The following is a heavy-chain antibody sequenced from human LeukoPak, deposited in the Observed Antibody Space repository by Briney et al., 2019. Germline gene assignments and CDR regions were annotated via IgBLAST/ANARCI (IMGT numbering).Heavy chain of an antibody. V-gene: IGHV5-51*01. CDR1: GYSFTSYW. CDR2: IYPGDSDT. Sequence: GESLKISCKGSGYSFTSYWIGWVRQMPGKGLECMGIIYPGDSDTRYSPSFQGQVTISADKSISTAYLQWSSLKASDTAMYYRARQPYYSGYDYDYWGQGTLVTVSS. CDR3: ARQPYYSGYDYDY. J-gene: IGHJ4*02. D-gene: IGHD5-12*01.